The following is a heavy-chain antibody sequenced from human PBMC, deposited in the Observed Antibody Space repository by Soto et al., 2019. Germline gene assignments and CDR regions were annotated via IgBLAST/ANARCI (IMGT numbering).Heavy chain of an antibody. Sequence: QVQLRESGPGLVKPSQTLSLTCTVSGGSINSGGYYWNWIRQHPGKGLEWIGYMYYSGSTYYIPSLWRRFIISAETSENRFSLKLSSVTAAETAVYFCARGYRQSGYSSSWVFDYRFQGTLVNGSS. D-gene: IGHD6-13*01. CDR2: MYYSGST. CDR3: ARGYRQSGYSSSWVFDY. CDR1: GGSINSGGYY. V-gene: IGHV4-31*03. J-gene: IGHJ4*02.